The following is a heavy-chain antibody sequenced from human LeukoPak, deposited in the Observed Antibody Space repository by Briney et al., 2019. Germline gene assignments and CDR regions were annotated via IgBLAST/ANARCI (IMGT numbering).Heavy chain of an antibody. V-gene: IGHV3-21*01. CDR1: GFTFPDYG. D-gene: IGHD3-9*01. J-gene: IGHJ4*02. Sequence: GGSLRLSCAASGFTFPDYGMSWVRLAPGKGLEWVSSIDYDSSHIYYAASVRGRFTISRDNARNSVYLQMDSLRVEDTAVYYCTRDPLRYLRVGHYDYWGQGTLVAVSS. CDR2: IDYDSSHI. CDR3: TRDPLRYLRVGHYDY.